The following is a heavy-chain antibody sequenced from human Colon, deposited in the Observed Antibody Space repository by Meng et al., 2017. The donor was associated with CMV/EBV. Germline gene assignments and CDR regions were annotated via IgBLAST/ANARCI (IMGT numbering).Heavy chain of an antibody. CDR2: IVPGDSDT. V-gene: IGHV5-51*01. CDR1: GYDLTTYW. D-gene: IGHD1-1*01. J-gene: IGHJ4*02. Sequence: GESLKISCKASGYDLTTYWIDWVRQMPGQGLEWMGGIVPGDSDTRYSPSFEGQVTISADKSTDTAYLHLNTLKASDTAMYFCARPHRPSRNSGTSYFDYWGKGTLVTVSS. CDR3: ARPHRPSRNSGTSYFDY.